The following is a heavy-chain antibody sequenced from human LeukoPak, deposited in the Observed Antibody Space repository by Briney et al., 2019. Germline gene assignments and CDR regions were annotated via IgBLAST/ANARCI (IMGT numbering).Heavy chain of an antibody. D-gene: IGHD6-13*01. CDR1: GFSFSNYG. J-gene: IGHJ4*02. V-gene: IGHV3-30*18. CDR2: ISYDGSNK. Sequence: GGSLRLSCAASGFSFSNYGMDWVRQAPGKGLEWVAVISYDGSNKYYADSVKGRFTISRDNSKNTLYLQMNSLRAEDTAVYYCAKDGGSSSWAYYFDYWGQGTLVTVSS. CDR3: AKDGGSSSWAYYFDY.